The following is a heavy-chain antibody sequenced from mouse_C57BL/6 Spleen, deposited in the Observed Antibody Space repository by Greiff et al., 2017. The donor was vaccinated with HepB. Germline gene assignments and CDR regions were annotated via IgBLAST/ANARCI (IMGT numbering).Heavy chain of an antibody. CDR2: IYPRDGST. D-gene: IGHD4-1*01. CDR1: GYTFTSYD. CDR3: ARMKGTGTKWFAY. J-gene: IGHJ3*01. V-gene: IGHV1-85*01. Sequence: LVESGPELVKPGASVKLSCKASGYTFTSYDINWVKQRPGQGLEWIGWIYPRDGSTKYNEKFKGKATLTVDTSSSTAYMELHSLTSEDSAVYFCARMKGTGTKWFAYWGQGTLVTVSA.